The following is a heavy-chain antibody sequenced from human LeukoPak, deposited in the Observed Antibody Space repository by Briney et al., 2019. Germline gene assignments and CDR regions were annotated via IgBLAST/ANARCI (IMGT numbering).Heavy chain of an antibody. D-gene: IGHD2-15*01. V-gene: IGHV4-59*02. Sequence: SGTLSLTCTVSCGPVSSFYWKCVRQPPGEGPEWIGYIYYTGSTNYNPSLKSRVTISVDTSKNQFSLKLSSVTAADTAVYYCARVGSHRDFDYWGQGTLATVSS. CDR3: ARVGSHRDFDY. CDR1: CGPVSSFY. J-gene: IGHJ4*02. CDR2: IYYTGST.